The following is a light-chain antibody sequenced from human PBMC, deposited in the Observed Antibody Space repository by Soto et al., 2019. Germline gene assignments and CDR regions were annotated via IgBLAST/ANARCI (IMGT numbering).Light chain of an antibody. V-gene: IGLV2-11*01. Sequence: QSALTQPRSVSGSPGQSVSISCTGTSXVVGRYSYVSWYQQHPGKAPKLMIYDVSERPSGVPDRFSGSKSGNTASLTISGLQAEDEADYYCCSYAGTYTGVFGTGTKVTVL. CDR2: DVS. J-gene: IGLJ1*01. CDR3: CSYAGTYTGV. CDR1: SXVVGRYSY.